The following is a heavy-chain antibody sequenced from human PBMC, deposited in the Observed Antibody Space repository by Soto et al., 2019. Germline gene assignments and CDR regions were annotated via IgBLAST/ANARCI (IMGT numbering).Heavy chain of an antibody. V-gene: IGHV1-69*01. CDR3: ASPDIVDNYYYYGMDV. CDR2: IIPIFGTA. D-gene: IGHD5-12*01. CDR1: GGTFSSYA. J-gene: IGHJ6*02. Sequence: QVQLVQSGAEVKKPGSSVKVSCKASGGTFSSYAISWVRQAPGQGLEWMGGIIPIFGTANYAQKFQGRVTITADESTSTAYMELSSLISEDTAVYYCASPDIVDNYYYYGMDVWGQGTTVTVSS.